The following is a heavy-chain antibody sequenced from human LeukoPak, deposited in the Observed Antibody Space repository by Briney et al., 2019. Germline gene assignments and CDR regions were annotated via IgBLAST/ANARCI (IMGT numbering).Heavy chain of an antibody. CDR3: AREKYSYAGPFDY. Sequence: PGGSLRLSCAASGFTFSTYWMHWARQAPGKGLEWVSSISSSSSYIYYADSVKGRFTISRDNAKNSLYLQMNSLRAEDTAVYYCAREKYSYAGPFDYWGQGTLVTVSS. V-gene: IGHV3-21*01. CDR2: ISSSSSYI. D-gene: IGHD5-18*01. J-gene: IGHJ4*02. CDR1: GFTFSTYW.